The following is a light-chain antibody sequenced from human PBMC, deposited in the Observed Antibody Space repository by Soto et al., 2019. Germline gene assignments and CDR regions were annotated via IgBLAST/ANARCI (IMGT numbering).Light chain of an antibody. CDR2: KAS. CDR3: QQYNSYAIT. Sequence: TQSPSSLSASVGDRVTITCRASQSISSYLNWYQQKPGKAPKLLIYKASSLESGVPSRFSGSGSGTEFTLTIFSLQPDDFATYYCQQYNSYAITFGQGTRLEIK. CDR1: QSISSY. J-gene: IGKJ5*01. V-gene: IGKV1-5*03.